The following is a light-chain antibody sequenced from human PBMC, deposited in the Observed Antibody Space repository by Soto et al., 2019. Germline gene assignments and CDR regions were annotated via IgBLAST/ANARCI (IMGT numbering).Light chain of an antibody. V-gene: IGLV2-8*01. Sequence: QSALTQPPSASGSPGQSVTISCTGTSSDVGGYNYVSWYQQYPGKAPKLMIYEVSKRPSGVPDRFSGSKSVNTASLTVSGLQAEDEADYYCSSYAGSNNVLFGGGTKLTVL. J-gene: IGLJ2*01. CDR3: SSYAGSNNVL. CDR2: EVS. CDR1: SSDVGGYNY.